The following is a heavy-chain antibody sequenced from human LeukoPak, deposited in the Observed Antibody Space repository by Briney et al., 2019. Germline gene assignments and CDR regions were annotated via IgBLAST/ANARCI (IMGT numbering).Heavy chain of an antibody. CDR1: GFTFSSYA. CDR2: IYTGGTT. J-gene: IGHJ4*02. Sequence: GGSLRLSCAASGFTFSSYAMSWVRLAPGKGLEWVSVIYTGGTTYYADSVKGRFTISRDNSKNILYLQMNSLRAEDTAVYYCARDGDDTSGYFSPFDYWGRGTLVTVSS. V-gene: IGHV3-23*03. D-gene: IGHD3-22*01. CDR3: ARDGDDTSGYFSPFDY.